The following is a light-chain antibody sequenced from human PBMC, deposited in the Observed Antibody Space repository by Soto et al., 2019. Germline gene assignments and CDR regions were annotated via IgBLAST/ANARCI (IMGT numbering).Light chain of an antibody. Sequence: EILLTQSLGTLSLSPGERATPSRMASQSVSNNHLAWYQHKPGQAPRLLIYGEYSRATGIPDRFSGSGSGTDFTLTISRMEPEDFAVYYCKQYGGSPLTFGGWPKLDIK. CDR2: GEY. V-gene: IGKV3-20*01. CDR1: QSVSNNH. J-gene: IGKJ4*01. CDR3: KQYGGSPLT.